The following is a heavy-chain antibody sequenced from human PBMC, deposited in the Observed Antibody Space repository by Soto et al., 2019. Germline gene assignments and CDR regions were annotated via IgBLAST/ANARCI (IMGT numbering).Heavy chain of an antibody. CDR3: TTGPPIAVGFFSTYYFDY. CDR1: GFTFSNAW. CDR2: IKSKTDGGTT. J-gene: IGHJ4*02. V-gene: IGHV3-15*01. Sequence: GGSLRLSCAASGFTFSNAWMSWVRQAPGKGLEWVGRIKSKTDGGTTDYAAPVKGRFTISRDDSKNTLYLQMNSLKTEDTAVYYCTTGPPIAVGFFSTYYFDYWGQGTLVTVSS. D-gene: IGHD6-19*01.